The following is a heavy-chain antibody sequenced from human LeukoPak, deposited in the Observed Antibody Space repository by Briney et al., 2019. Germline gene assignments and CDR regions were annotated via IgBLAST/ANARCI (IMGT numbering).Heavy chain of an antibody. Sequence: GESLKISCKGSGYSFIHYWIGWVRQRPGKGLEWMGIIYPGDSDTRYSPSFQGQVTISADKSINTAYLQWSSRRASDSAIYYCARSTTVVTFNWFDSWGQGTLVTVSS. CDR1: GYSFIHYW. CDR3: ARSTTVVTFNWFDS. V-gene: IGHV5-51*01. D-gene: IGHD4-23*01. J-gene: IGHJ5*01. CDR2: IYPGDSDT.